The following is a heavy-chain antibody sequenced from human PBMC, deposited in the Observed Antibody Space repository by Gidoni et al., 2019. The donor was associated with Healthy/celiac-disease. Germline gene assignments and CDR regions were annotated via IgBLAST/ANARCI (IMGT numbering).Heavy chain of an antibody. Sequence: QVQLQQSGPGLVKPSPTLSLTCAISGDSVSSNSAAWNWIRQSPSRGLEWLGRTYYRSKWYNDYAVSVKSRITINPDTSKNQFSLQLNSVTPEDTAVYYCALNSDYDSSGYYSYLDVWGQGTTVTVSS. V-gene: IGHV6-1*01. CDR1: GDSVSSNSAA. CDR2: TYYRSKWYN. D-gene: IGHD3-22*01. CDR3: ALNSDYDSSGYYSYLDV. J-gene: IGHJ6*02.